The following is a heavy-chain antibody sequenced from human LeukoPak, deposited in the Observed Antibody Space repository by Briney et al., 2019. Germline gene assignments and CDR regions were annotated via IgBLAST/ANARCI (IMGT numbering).Heavy chain of an antibody. D-gene: IGHD3-16*02. CDR3: ARRNYDYVWGSYLSFDFRPSYFDY. CDR1: GGSFSGYY. J-gene: IGHJ4*02. V-gene: IGHV4-34*01. Sequence: SETLSLTCAVYGGSFSGYYWSWIRQPPGKGLEWIGEINHSGSTNYNPSLKSRVTISVDTSKNQFSLKLSSVTAADTAVYYCARRNYDYVWGSYLSFDFRPSYFDYWGQGTLVTVSS. CDR2: INHSGST.